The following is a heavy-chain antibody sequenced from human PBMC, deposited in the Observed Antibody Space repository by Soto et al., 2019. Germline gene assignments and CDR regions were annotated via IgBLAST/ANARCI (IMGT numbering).Heavy chain of an antibody. D-gene: IGHD5-12*01. CDR2: INAGNGNT. Sequence: QVQLVQSGAEEKKPGASVKVSCKASGYTFTNYAMHWVRQAPGQRLEWMGWINAGNGNTNYSQKFKXXVTMTRDTRESTAYMELSCLRSDDTAVYYCARVSGYYLPDYWGQGTQVTVSS. CDR1: GYTFTNYA. J-gene: IGHJ4*02. CDR3: ARVSGYYLPDY. V-gene: IGHV1-3*05.